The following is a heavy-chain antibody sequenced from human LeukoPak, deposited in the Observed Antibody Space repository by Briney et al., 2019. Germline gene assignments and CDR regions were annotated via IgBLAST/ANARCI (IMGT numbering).Heavy chain of an antibody. V-gene: IGHV4-39*01. CDR3: ARHKGYSYGSLDY. Sequence: SETLSLTCTVSGGSISSSSYYWGWIRQPPGKGLEWIGSIYYSGSTYYNPSLKSRVTISVDTSKNQFSLKLSSVTAADTAVYYCARHKGYSYGSLDYWGQGTLVTVSS. CDR1: GGSISSSSYY. D-gene: IGHD5-18*01. CDR2: IYYSGST. J-gene: IGHJ4*02.